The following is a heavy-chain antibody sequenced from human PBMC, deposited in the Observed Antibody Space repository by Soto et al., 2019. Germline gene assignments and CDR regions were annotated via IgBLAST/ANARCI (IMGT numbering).Heavy chain of an antibody. CDR1: GFSLSTSGVG. CDR3: AHRSGVVAGYDY. J-gene: IGHJ4*02. V-gene: IGHV2-5*02. D-gene: IGHD6-19*01. CDR2: IYWDDDK. Sequence: QITLKESGPTLVKPTQTLTLTCTFSGFSLSTSGVGVGWIRQPPGKALEWLALIYWDDDKRYRPSLKSRLTITKNTSKTQVVLIMTNMDPVDTATYYCAHRSGVVAGYDYWGQGTLVTVSS.